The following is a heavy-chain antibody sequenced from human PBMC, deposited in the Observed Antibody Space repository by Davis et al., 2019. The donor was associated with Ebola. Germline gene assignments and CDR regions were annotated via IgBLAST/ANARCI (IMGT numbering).Heavy chain of an antibody. CDR2: IYSGGST. Sequence: GESLKISCAASGFTFDDYGMSWVRQAPGKGLEWVSVIYSGGSTYYADSVKGRFTISRDNSKNTLYLQMNSLRAEDTAVYYCARDPTNLTGTSRSRYYYYGMDVWGQGTTVTVSS. CDR3: ARDPTNLTGTSRSRYYYYGMDV. CDR1: GFTFDDYG. V-gene: IGHV3-53*01. D-gene: IGHD1-20*01. J-gene: IGHJ6*02.